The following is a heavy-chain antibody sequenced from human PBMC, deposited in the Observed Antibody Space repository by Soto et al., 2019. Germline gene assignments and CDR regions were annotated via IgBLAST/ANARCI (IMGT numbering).Heavy chain of an antibody. D-gene: IGHD1-7*01. V-gene: IGHV1-2*02. CDR3: AREEGTELDF. CDR1: GYTFTDAY. Sequence: QVRLVQSGAEVKKPGASVKVTCKPCGYTFTDAYIHWVRQAPGQGLEGLGGINPKNGGPNYAQKFQGRVTMTRDTSSSTAFMELSSLNSNDTAVYYCAREEGTELDFWGQGTLVTVSS. J-gene: IGHJ4*02. CDR2: INPKNGGP.